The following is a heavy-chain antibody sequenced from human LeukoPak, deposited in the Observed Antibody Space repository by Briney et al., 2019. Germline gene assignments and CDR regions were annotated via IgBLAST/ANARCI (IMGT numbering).Heavy chain of an antibody. J-gene: IGHJ3*02. CDR1: GGSISNYY. Sequence: SETLSLTCTMSGGSISNYYWSWIRQPAGKGLEWIGRLYSGGRTNYNPSLKSRVTMSVDTSKNQFSLNLSSVTAADTAVYYCARSAETLDAFDIWGPGTMVTVSS. CDR2: LYSGGRT. CDR3: ARSAETLDAFDI. D-gene: IGHD4/OR15-4a*01. V-gene: IGHV4-4*07.